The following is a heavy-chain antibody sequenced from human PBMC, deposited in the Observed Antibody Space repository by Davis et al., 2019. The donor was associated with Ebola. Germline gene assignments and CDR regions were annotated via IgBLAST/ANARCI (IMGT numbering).Heavy chain of an antibody. Sequence: ESLKISCVASGFTVSSDYMSWVRQAPGKGLEWIGEINHSGSTNYNPSLKSRVTISVDTSKNQFSLKLSSVTAADTAVYYCARGRRIMITFGGVIGNDYWGQGTLVTVSS. CDR1: GFTVSSDY. V-gene: IGHV4-34*01. D-gene: IGHD3-16*02. CDR3: ARGRRIMITFGGVIGNDY. CDR2: INHSGST. J-gene: IGHJ4*02.